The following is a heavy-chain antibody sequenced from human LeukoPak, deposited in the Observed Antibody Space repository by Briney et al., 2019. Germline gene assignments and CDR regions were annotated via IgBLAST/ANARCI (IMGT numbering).Heavy chain of an antibody. CDR3: AKSHGGNSRVDY. J-gene: IGHJ4*02. Sequence: GGSLRLSCAASGFTFSSYAMSWVGQDPGKGLEWVSAISGSGGSTYYADSVKGRFTISRDNSKNTLYLQMNSLRAEDTAVYYCAKSHGGNSRVDYWGQGTLVTVSS. CDR1: GFTFSSYA. V-gene: IGHV3-23*01. CDR2: ISGSGGST. D-gene: IGHD4-23*01.